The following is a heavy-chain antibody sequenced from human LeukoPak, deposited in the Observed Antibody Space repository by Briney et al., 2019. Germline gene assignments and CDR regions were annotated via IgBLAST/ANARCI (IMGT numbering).Heavy chain of an antibody. V-gene: IGHV3-30*04. CDR2: LSYDGSNQ. CDR1: GITFSAYS. J-gene: IGHJ6*04. D-gene: IGHD6-25*01. CDR3: AREYGIAAVGGLDV. Sequence: GRSLRLSCAASGITFSAYSLHWLRQAPGKGLDWEADLSYDGSNQYYADSVKGRFTISRDTSKNVLYLQMNSLGAEDTAVYYCAREYGIAAVGGLDVWGKGITVTVSS.